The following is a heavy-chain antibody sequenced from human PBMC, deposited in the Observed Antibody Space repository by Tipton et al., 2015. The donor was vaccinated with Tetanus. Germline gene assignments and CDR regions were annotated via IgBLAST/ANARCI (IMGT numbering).Heavy chain of an antibody. CDR2: INHSGST. J-gene: IGHJ4*02. V-gene: IGHV4-34*01. CDR1: GGSFSGYY. D-gene: IGHD6-6*01. Sequence: TLSLTCAVYGGSFSGYYWSWIRQPPGKGLEWIGEINHSGSTNYNPSLKSRVTISVDTSKNQFSLKLSSVTAADTAVYYCARGGGSSSSICYEDWGQGTLVTVSS. CDR3: ARGGGSSSSICYED.